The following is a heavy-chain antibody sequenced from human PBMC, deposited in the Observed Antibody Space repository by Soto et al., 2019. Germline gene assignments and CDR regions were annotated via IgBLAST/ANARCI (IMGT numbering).Heavy chain of an antibody. V-gene: IGHV4-59*08. CDR1: GGSIGSYY. CDR3: ARHTLDEYYYYYMDV. CDR2: IYYSGST. Sequence: SETLSLTCTVSGGSIGSYYWSWIRQPPGKGLEWIGYIYYSGSTNYNPSLKSRVTISVDTSKNQFSLKLSSVTAADTAVYYCARHTLDEYYYYYMDVWGKGTTVTVSS. J-gene: IGHJ6*03. D-gene: IGHD3-9*01.